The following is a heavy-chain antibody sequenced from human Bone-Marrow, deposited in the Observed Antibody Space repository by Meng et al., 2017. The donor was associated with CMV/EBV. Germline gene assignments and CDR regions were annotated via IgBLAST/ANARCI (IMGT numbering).Heavy chain of an antibody. CDR1: GFTVSSNY. V-gene: IGHV3-53*05. CDR2: IYSGGST. J-gene: IGHJ3*02. D-gene: IGHD3-3*01. Sequence: GESLKISCAASGFTVSSNYMSWVRQAPGKGLEWVSVIYSGGSTYYADSVKGRFTISRDNSKNTLYLQMNSLRAEDTAVYYCARGLGAWDAFDIWGQGTMVTVSS. CDR3: ARGLGAWDAFDI.